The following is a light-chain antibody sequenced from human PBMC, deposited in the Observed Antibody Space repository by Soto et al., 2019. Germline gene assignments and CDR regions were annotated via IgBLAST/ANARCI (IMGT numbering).Light chain of an antibody. CDR2: DVS. Sequence: QAVLSQPACVAGSPGQSRTISCTGTSSDVGGYNYVSWYQQHPGKAPKLMIYDVSNRPSGVSYRFSGSKSGSTASLTISGLQAEDEATYYCSSYTSSSTLYVFGTGTRSPS. V-gene: IGLV2-14*01. CDR3: SSYTSSSTLYV. CDR1: SSDVGGYNY. J-gene: IGLJ1*01.